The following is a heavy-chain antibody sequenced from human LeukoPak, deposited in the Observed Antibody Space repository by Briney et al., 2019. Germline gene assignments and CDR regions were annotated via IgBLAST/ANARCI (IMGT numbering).Heavy chain of an antibody. D-gene: IGHD1-26*01. V-gene: IGHV1-8*01. Sequence: ASVKVSCKASGYTLTSYDINWGRQATGQGLEWMGWMNPNGGKTGYAQKVQGRVTMTRNTSISTAYMELSSLRSEDTAVYYCARVRVGATRGAYWGQGPLVTVSS. CDR1: GYTLTSYD. CDR2: MNPNGGKT. J-gene: IGHJ4*02. CDR3: ARVRVGATRGAY.